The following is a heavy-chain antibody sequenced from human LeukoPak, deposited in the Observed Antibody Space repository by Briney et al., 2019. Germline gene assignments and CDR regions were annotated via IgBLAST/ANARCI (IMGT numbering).Heavy chain of an antibody. Sequence: ASVKVSCKASGYTFTSYYMHWVRQAPGQGLEWMGIINPSGGSTSYAQKFQGGVTMTRDTSTSTVYMELSSLRSEDTAVYYCARDGILWFGEYTGVDYWGQGTLVTVSS. D-gene: IGHD3-10*01. J-gene: IGHJ4*02. V-gene: IGHV1-46*01. CDR2: INPSGGST. CDR3: ARDGILWFGEYTGVDY. CDR1: GYTFTSYY.